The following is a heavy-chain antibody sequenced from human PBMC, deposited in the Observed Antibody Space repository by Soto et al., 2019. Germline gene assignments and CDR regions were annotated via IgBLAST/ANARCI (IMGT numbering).Heavy chain of an antibody. CDR3: ARCPVLTGYYWAYFDY. CDR2: IYYSGST. V-gene: IGHV4-31*03. J-gene: IGHJ4*02. Sequence: SETLSLTCTVSGGSISSGGYYWSWIRQHPGKGLEWIGYIYYSGSTYYNPSLKSRVTISVDTSKNQFSLKLSSVTAADTSVYSCARCPVLTGYYWAYFDYWRQGTLVTVSS. D-gene: IGHD3-9*01. CDR1: GGSISSGGYY.